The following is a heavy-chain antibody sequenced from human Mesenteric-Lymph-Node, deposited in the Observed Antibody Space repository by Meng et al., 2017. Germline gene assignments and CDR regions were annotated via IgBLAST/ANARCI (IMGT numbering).Heavy chain of an antibody. CDR1: GYTFTSYG. CDR2: ISAYNGNT. Sequence: ASVKVSCKASGYTFTSYGISWVRQAPGQGLEWMGWISAYNGNTNYAQKLQGRVTMTTDTSTSTAYMELRSLRSDDTAVYYCASLGPQQLVSPHAFDIWGQGTMVTVSS. J-gene: IGHJ3*02. CDR3: ASLGPQQLVSPHAFDI. D-gene: IGHD6-13*01. V-gene: IGHV1-18*01.